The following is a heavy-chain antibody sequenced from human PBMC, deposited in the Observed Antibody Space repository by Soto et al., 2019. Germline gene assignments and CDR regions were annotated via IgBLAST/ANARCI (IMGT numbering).Heavy chain of an antibody. CDR1: GFTFSSYV. Sequence: EVQLLESGGGLVQPGGSLRLSCAASGFTFSSYVMSWVRQAPGKGLEWVSAISGSGGSTYYADSVKGRFTISRDNSKNTLYLQMNSLRAEDTAVYYCARMAFMVHIEFDYYMDVWGKGTTVTVSS. D-gene: IGHD2-8*01. CDR3: ARMAFMVHIEFDYYMDV. CDR2: ISGSGGST. J-gene: IGHJ6*03. V-gene: IGHV3-23*01.